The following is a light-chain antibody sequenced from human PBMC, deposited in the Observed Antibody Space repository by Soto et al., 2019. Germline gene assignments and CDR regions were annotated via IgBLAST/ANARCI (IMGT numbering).Light chain of an antibody. Sequence: QSALTQPASVSGSPGQSIAISCTGTASDVGGYGNLSWYQQHPGRAPKLIIYDVNYRPSGVSDRFSASKSGNTASLTISGLQSEDEADYYCSSSSGRSHIVLFGGGTKLTVL. J-gene: IGLJ2*01. CDR2: DVN. V-gene: IGLV2-14*03. CDR1: ASDVGGYGN. CDR3: SSSSGRSHIVL.